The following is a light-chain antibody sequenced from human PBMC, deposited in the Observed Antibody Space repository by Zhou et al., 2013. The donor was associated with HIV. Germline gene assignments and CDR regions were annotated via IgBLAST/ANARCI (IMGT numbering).Light chain of an antibody. V-gene: IGKV3D-20*02. CDR2: DAS. J-gene: IGKJ4*01. CDR1: QSVSSSY. CDR3: QQLNSYPLT. Sequence: ETLLTQSPGTLSLSPGEGATLSCRASQSVSSSYLAWYQQKPGQAPRLPIYDASIRPTGIPDRFSGSGSGTDFTLTIARLEPEDFATYYCQQLNSYPLTFGGGTKVEIK.